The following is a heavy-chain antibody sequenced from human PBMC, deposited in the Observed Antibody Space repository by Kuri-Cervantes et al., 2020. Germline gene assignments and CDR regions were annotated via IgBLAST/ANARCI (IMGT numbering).Heavy chain of an antibody. J-gene: IGHJ6*02. V-gene: IGHV1-2*02. D-gene: IGHD5-18*01. Sequence: ASVKVSCKASGYTFTGYYMHWVRQAPGQGLEWMGWINPNSGGTNYAQKFQGRDTMTRDTSISTAYMELSRLRSDDTAVYYCARDGVGDTAMTYYYYGMDAWGQGTTVTVSS. CDR3: ARDGVGDTAMTYYYYGMDA. CDR1: GYTFTGYY. CDR2: INPNSGGT.